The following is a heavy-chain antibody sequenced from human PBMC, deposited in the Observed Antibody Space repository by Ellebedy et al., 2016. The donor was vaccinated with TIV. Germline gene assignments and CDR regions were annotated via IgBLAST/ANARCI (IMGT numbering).Heavy chain of an antibody. D-gene: IGHD6-19*01. CDR1: GFTFSSYS. V-gene: IGHV3-48*02. J-gene: IGHJ6*02. CDR2: ISSSSSTI. CDR3: ARDCIAVAGRYGMDV. Sequence: GGSLRLXCAASGFTFSSYSMNWVRQAPGKGLEWVSYISSSSSTIYYADSVKGRFTISRDNAKNSLYLQMNSLRDEDTAVYYYARDCIAVAGRYGMDVWGQGTMVTVSS.